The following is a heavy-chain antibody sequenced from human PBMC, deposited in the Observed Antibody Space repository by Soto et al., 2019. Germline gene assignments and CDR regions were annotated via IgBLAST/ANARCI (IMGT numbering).Heavy chain of an antibody. D-gene: IGHD3-9*01. V-gene: IGHV4-30-4*01. CDR1: GGSITSDYSC. CDR3: ARGYYDIFTGRDPKYYFDY. CDR2: IYYSGNT. J-gene: IGHJ4*02. Sequence: SETLSLTCTVSGGSITSDYSCWSWIRQPPGKGLEWIGYIYYSGNTYYNPSLKSRVMISVDTSKNQFSLNLSSVTAADTAVYSCARGYYDIFTGRDPKYYFDYGGKGPLVTVPS.